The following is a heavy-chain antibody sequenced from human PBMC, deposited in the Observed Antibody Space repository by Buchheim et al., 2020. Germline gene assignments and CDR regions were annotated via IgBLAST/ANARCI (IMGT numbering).Heavy chain of an antibody. CDR3: ARGWFPNPNYYYYGMDV. V-gene: IGHV4-30-2*01. Sequence: QVQLQESGPGLVKPSQTLSLTCTVSGGSISSGGYSWSWIRQPPGKGLEWIGYIYHSGSTYYNPSLKSRVTISVDRSKNQFSLKLSSVTAADTAVYYCARGWFPNPNYYYYGMDVWGQGTT. D-gene: IGHD3-10*01. J-gene: IGHJ6*02. CDR2: IYHSGST. CDR1: GGSISSGGYS.